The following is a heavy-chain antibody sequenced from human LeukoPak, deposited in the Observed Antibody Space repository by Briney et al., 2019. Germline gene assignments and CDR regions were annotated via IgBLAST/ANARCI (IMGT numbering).Heavy chain of an antibody. V-gene: IGHV3-30*02. CDR3: AKDWLWFGLDAFDI. J-gene: IGHJ3*02. CDR1: GFTFRSYG. Sequence: PGGSLRLSCAASGFTFRSYGMHWVRQAPGKGLEWVTFIRYDGSNKYYADSVKGRFTISRDNSKNTLYLQMNSLRAEDTAVYYCAKDWLWFGLDAFDIWGQGTMVTVSS. CDR2: IRYDGSNK. D-gene: IGHD3-10*01.